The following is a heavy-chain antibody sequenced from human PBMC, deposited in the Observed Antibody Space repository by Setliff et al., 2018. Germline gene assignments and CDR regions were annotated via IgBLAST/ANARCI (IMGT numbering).Heavy chain of an antibody. J-gene: IGHJ4*02. CDR2: ISAYNGNT. V-gene: IGHV1-18*03. CDR1: GYTFTSYG. CDR3: ARLKDGVESDH. Sequence: ASVKVSCKASGYTFTSYGISWVRQAPGQGLELMGWISAYNGNTYYAQKFQDRVTMTTNTSTNTAYMELRSLRSDDMAVFYCARLKDGVESDHWGQGSLGTVSS.